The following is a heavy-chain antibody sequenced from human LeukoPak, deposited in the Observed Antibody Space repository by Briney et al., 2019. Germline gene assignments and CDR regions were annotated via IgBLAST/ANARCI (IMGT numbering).Heavy chain of an antibody. CDR2: ISSSSSYI. V-gene: IGHV3-21*01. CDR3: ARVVWFGANLDY. D-gene: IGHD3-10*01. CDR1: GFTFSSYS. J-gene: IGHJ4*02. Sequence: PGGSLRLSCAASGFTFSSYSMNWVRQAPGKGLEWVSSISSSSSYIYYADSVKGRFTISRDNAKNSLYLQMNSLRAEDTAVYYCARVVWFGANLDYWGQGTLVTVSS.